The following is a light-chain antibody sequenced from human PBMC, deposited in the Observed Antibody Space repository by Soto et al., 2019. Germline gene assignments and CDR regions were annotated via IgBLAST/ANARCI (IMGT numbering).Light chain of an antibody. V-gene: IGKV1-8*01. J-gene: IGKJ1*01. CDR3: RQYYSYPRT. CDR2: AAS. Sequence: AIRRTQSPSSFSASTGDRVSLTCRASQGISSYLAWYQQKPGKAPKLLIYAASTLQSGRPSRFSGRGSGTEFTLTISCLQSEDFATFYCRQYYSYPRTGGQGTRVEIK. CDR1: QGISSY.